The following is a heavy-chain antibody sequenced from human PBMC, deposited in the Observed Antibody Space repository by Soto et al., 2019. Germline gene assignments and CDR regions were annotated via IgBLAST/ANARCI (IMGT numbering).Heavy chain of an antibody. CDR1: GFTSNDYA. D-gene: IGHD3-10*01. J-gene: IGHJ4*02. CDR3: LKETSPGGLAN. Sequence: EVQLVESGGGLVQPGRSLRLSCAASGFTSNDYAMHWIRQAAGKGLEWVSGIDWNSDRIGYAGSVKGRFTISRDNAKNSLYLQMISLTAEASALYYCLKETSPGGLANWGQGTLVTVSS. CDR2: IDWNSDRI. V-gene: IGHV3-9*02.